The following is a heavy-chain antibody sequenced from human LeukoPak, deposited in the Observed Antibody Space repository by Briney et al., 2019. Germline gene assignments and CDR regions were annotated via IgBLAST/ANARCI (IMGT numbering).Heavy chain of an antibody. CDR1: GFTSSSYW. D-gene: IGHD2-2*01. Sequence: GGSLRLSCAASGFTSSSYWMHWVRQAPGKGLVWVSRVNSDGSSTTYADSVKGRFTISRDNAKNTLYLQMNSLRAEDTAVYYCARERGYCSSTSCPRPWDYWGQGTLVTVSS. CDR2: VNSDGSST. V-gene: IGHV3-74*01. J-gene: IGHJ4*02. CDR3: ARERGYCSSTSCPRPWDY.